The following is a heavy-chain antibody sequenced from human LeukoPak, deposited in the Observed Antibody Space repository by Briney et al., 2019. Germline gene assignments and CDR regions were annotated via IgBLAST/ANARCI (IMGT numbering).Heavy chain of an antibody. V-gene: IGHV4-34*01. J-gene: IGHJ6*04. D-gene: IGHD5-18*01. CDR3: ARGRGYSYGSWYYYGMDV. CDR1: GGSFSGYY. CDR2: INHSGST. Sequence: SETLSLTCAVYGGSFSGYYWSWIRQPPGKGLEWIGEINHSGSTNYNPSLKSRVTISVDTSKNQFSLKLSSVTAADTAVYYCARGRGYSYGSWYYYGMDVWGKGTTVTVSS.